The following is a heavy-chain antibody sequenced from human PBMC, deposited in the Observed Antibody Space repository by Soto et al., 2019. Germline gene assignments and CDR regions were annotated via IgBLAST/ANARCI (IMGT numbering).Heavy chain of an antibody. CDR3: ASWRITIFGVVIAGDV. V-gene: IGHV4-31*03. J-gene: IGHJ6*02. D-gene: IGHD3-3*01. CDR1: GGSISSGGYY. Sequence: PSETLSLTCTVSGGSISSGGYYWSWIRQHPGKGLEWIGYIYYSGSTYYNPSLKSRVTISVDTSKNQFSLKLSSVTAADTAVYYCASWRITIFGVVIAGDVWGQGTPVTL. CDR2: IYYSGST.